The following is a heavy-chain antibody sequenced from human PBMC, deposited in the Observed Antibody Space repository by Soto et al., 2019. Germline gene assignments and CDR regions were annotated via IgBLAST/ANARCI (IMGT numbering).Heavy chain of an antibody. CDR3: AKFWGSGSYYNLPDY. D-gene: IGHD3-10*01. J-gene: IGHJ4*02. V-gene: IGHV3-23*01. CDR2: ISGSGGST. CDR1: GFTFSSYA. Sequence: GGSLRLSCAASGFTFSSYAMSWVRQAPGKGLEWVSTISGSGGSTYYADSVKGRFTISRDNSKNTVYLQMNSLRAEDTAVYYSAKFWGSGSYYNLPDYWGQGTLVTVSS.